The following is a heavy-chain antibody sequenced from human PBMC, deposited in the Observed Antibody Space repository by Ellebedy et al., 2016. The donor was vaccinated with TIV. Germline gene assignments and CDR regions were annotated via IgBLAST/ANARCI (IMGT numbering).Heavy chain of an antibody. D-gene: IGHD6-6*01. J-gene: IGHJ6*03. CDR1: GGSFSGYY. CDR3: AREQLDPVYYYYYYMDV. Sequence: ETLSLXXAVYGGSFSGYYWSWVRQAPGKGLEWVSAISGSGGSTYYADSVKGRFTISRDNSKNTLYLQMNSLRAEDTAVYYCAREQLDPVYYYYYYMDVWGKGTTVTVSS. V-gene: IGHV3-23*01. CDR2: ISGSGGST.